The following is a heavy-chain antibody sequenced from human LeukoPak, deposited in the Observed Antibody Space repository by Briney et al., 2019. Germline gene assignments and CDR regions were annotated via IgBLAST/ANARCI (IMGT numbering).Heavy chain of an antibody. V-gene: IGHV4-34*01. CDR1: GGSFSGYY. Sequence: SETLSLTCALYGGSFSGYYWSWIRQPPGKGLEWIGEINHSGSTNYNPSLKSRVTIAVDTSKTQFSLKLSSVTAADTAVYYCARSKATAAPGYYYYYMDVWGKGTTVTVSS. J-gene: IGHJ6*03. D-gene: IGHD2-15*01. CDR2: INHSGST. CDR3: ARSKATAAPGYYYYYMDV.